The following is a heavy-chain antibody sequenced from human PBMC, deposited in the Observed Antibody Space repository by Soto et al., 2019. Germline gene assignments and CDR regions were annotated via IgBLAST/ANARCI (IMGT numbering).Heavy chain of an antibody. D-gene: IGHD4-17*01. CDR3: ASPDDYGGNSPFDY. CDR2: INHSGST. Sequence: QVQLQQWGAGLLKPSETLSLTCAVYGGSFSNYYWSWIRQPPGKGLEWIGEINHSGSTNYNPSLKVRGTISVDTSKNEISLKLSSVTAADTAVYYCASPDDYGGNSPFDYWGQGTLVTVSS. J-gene: IGHJ4*02. CDR1: GGSFSNYY. V-gene: IGHV4-34*01.